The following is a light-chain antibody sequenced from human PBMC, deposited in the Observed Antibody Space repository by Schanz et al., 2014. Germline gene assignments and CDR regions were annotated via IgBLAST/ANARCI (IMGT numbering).Light chain of an antibody. CDR2: EVT. V-gene: IGLV2-8*01. CDR1: SSDVGGYNF. Sequence: QSALTQPPSASGSPGQSVTISCTGTSSDVGGYNFVSWYQQHPGKAPKLMIYEVTKRPSGVPDRFSGSKSGNTASLTISGVQAEDEADYYCCSYAGSSTWVFGGGTKLTVL. J-gene: IGLJ3*02. CDR3: CSYAGSSTWV.